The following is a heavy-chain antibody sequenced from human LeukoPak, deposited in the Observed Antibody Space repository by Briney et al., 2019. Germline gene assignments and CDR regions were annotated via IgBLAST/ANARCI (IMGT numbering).Heavy chain of an antibody. CDR2: VWYDGSNK. J-gene: IGHJ4*02. D-gene: IGHD3-9*01. CDR3: ARDLGYDILTGYYSD. Sequence: PGGSLRLSCAASGFTFSRNGMHWVRQAPGKGLEWVAVVWYDGSNKYYADSVKGRFTISRDNSKNTLHLQMNSLRAEDTAVYYCARDLGYDILTGYYSDWGQGTLVTVSS. V-gene: IGHV3-33*01. CDR1: GFTFSRNG.